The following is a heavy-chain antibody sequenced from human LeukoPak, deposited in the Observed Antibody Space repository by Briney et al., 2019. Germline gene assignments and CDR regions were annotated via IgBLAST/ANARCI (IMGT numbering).Heavy chain of an antibody. CDR2: ISAYNGNT. CDR3: AREEGFDP. V-gene: IGHV1-18*01. Sequence: ASVKVSCKASGYTFTSYGISWVRQAPGQGLEWMEWISAYNGNTNYAQKFQGRVTITADKSTSTAYMELSSLRSEDTAVYYCAREEGFDPWGQGTLVTVSS. CDR1: GYTFTSYG. J-gene: IGHJ5*02.